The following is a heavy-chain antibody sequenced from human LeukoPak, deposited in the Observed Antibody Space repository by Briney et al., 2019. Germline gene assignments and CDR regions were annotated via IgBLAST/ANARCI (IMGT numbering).Heavy chain of an antibody. V-gene: IGHV1-18*01. CDR1: GYTFTSYG. CDR3: GRVADRLAPDYYYDSSGSQVSRNAFGI. J-gene: IGHJ3*02. Sequence: GASVKVSCKASGYTFTSYGISWVRQAPGQGLEWMGWISAYNGNTNYAQKLQGRVTMTTDTSTSTAYMELRSLRSDDTAVYYCGRVADRLAPDYYYDSSGSQVSRNAFGIWGQGTMVTVSS. CDR2: ISAYNGNT. D-gene: IGHD3-22*01.